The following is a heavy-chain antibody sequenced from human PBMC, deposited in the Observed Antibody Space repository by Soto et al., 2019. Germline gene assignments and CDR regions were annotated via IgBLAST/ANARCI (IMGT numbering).Heavy chain of an antibody. CDR2: INPFKGDT. Sequence: ASVKVSCKASGYTFSTYGITWVRQAPGQGLDWMGWINPFKGDTNSAARFQDRVTMTTDTSTRTAYMELRSLRSDDTAVYYCARVKVPAAILGAFDLWGQGTLVTLSS. CDR1: GYTFSTYG. CDR3: ARVKVPAAILGAFDL. V-gene: IGHV1-18*01. D-gene: IGHD2-2*02. J-gene: IGHJ3*01.